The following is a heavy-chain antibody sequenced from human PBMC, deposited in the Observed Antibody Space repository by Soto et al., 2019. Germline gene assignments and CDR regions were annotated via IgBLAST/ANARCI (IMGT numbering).Heavy chain of an antibody. CDR1: GYTFTSYG. CDR2: ISAYNGNT. V-gene: IGHV1-18*01. Sequence: ASVKVSCKASGYTFTSYGISWVRQAPGQGLEWMGWISAYNGNTNYAQKLQGRVTMTTDTSTSTAYMELRSLRSDDTAVYYCARGVRGVIITDYYHYVMDVWGQGTTVTVSS. J-gene: IGHJ6*02. D-gene: IGHD3-10*01. CDR3: ARGVRGVIITDYYHYVMDV.